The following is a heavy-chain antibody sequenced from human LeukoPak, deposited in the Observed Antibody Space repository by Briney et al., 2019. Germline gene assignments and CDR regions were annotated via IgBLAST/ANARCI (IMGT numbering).Heavy chain of an antibody. CDR2: INHSGST. CDR3: ARGDDDSPYYYYGMDV. Sequence: SETLSLTCAVYGGSFSGYYWSWIRQPPGKGLEWIGEINHSGSTNYNPSLKSRVTISVDTSKNQFSLKLSSVTAADTAVYYCARGDDDSPYYYYGMDVRGQGTTVTVSS. D-gene: IGHD3-22*01. V-gene: IGHV4-34*01. CDR1: GGSFSGYY. J-gene: IGHJ6*02.